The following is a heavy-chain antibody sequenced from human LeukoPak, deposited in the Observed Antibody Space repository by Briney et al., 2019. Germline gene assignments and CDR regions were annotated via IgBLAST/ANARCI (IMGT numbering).Heavy chain of an antibody. Sequence: ASVKVSCKASGYTFTGYYMHWVRQAPGQGLEWMGWINPSGGSTSYAQKFQGRVTMTRDMSTSTVYMELSSLRSEDTAVYYCARETGSIAAEEYWGQGTLVTVSS. CDR3: ARETGSIAAEEY. V-gene: IGHV1-46*01. CDR1: GYTFTGYY. D-gene: IGHD6-13*01. J-gene: IGHJ4*02. CDR2: INPSGGST.